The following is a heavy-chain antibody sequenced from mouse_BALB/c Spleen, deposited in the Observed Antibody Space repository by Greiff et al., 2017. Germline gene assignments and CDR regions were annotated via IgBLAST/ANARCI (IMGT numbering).Heavy chain of an antibody. D-gene: IGHD2-14*01. CDR1: GYTFTSYT. CDR2: INPSSGYT. V-gene: IGHV1-4*02. J-gene: IGHJ4*01. CDR3: AKGYYRYGGYAMDY. Sequence: QVQLQQSAAELARPGASVKMSCKASGYTFTSYTMHWVKQRPGQGLEWIGYINPSSGYTEYNQKFKDKTTLTADKSSSTAYMQLSSLTSEDSAVYYCAKGYYRYGGYAMDYWGQGTSVTVSS.